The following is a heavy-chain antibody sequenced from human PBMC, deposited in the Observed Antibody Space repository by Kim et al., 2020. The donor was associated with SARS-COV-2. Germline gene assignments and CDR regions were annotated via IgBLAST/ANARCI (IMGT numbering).Heavy chain of an antibody. Sequence: SVKVSCKASGCTFSSYAISWVRQAPGQGLEWMGGMIPIFGTANYAQKFQGRATITTDESTSTAYMELSSLRSEDTAVYYCLVVITKQADYWGQGTLVTVSS. J-gene: IGHJ4*02. CDR2: MIPIFGTA. V-gene: IGHV1-69*05. D-gene: IGHD3-22*01. CDR3: LVVITKQADY. CDR1: GCTFSSYA.